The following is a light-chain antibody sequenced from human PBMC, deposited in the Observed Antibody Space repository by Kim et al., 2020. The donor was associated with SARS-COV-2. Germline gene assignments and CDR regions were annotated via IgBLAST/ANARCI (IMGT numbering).Light chain of an antibody. J-gene: IGKJ1*01. CDR3: QQRSNWPST. V-gene: IGKV3-11*01. Sequence: EIVLTQSPATLSLSPGERATLSCRASQSVSSYLAWYQQKPGQAPRLLIYDASNRATGIPARFSGSGSGTDFTLTISSLEPEDFAVYYCQQRSNWPSTFGQETKVDIK. CDR1: QSVSSY. CDR2: DAS.